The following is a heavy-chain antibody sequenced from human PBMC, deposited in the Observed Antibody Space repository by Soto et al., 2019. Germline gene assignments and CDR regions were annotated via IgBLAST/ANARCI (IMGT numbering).Heavy chain of an antibody. Sequence: SEEPSHTKSVSGGSIRRGCYSGSWVRQQPGKGLEWIGYIYHSGGIYYNPSLKSRVTISADRSKNQFSLKLSSVTAADTAVYYCSLVVVVPAASRARGGAWGKGTLVT. J-gene: IGHJ5*02. CDR1: GGSIRRGCYS. CDR2: IYHSGGI. D-gene: IGHD2-2*01. V-gene: IGHV4-30-2*01. CDR3: SLVVVVPAASRARGGA.